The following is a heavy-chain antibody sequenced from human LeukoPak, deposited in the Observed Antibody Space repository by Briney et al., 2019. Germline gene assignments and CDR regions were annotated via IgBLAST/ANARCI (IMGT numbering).Heavy chain of an antibody. CDR1: GFTFSSYS. Sequence: GGSLRLSCAASGFTFSSYSMNWVRQAPGKGLEWVSSISSSSYIYYADSVKGRFTISRDNSKNTLYLQMNSLRAEDTAVYYCAKSTKAITMIVVVSNPFDYWGQGTLVTVSS. D-gene: IGHD3-22*01. CDR2: ISSSSYI. CDR3: AKSTKAITMIVVVSNPFDY. V-gene: IGHV3-21*04. J-gene: IGHJ4*02.